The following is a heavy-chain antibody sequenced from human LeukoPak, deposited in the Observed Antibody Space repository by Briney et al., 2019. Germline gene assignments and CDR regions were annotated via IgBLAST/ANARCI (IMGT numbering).Heavy chain of an antibody. D-gene: IGHD3-10*01. CDR2: IYSGGST. Sequence: GGSLRLSCAASGFTVSSNYMSWVRQAPGKGLEWVSVIYSGGSTYYADSVKGRFTISRDNSKNTLYLQMNSLRAEDTAVYYCARALWLGLPPPGYWGQGTLVTVSS. CDR3: ARALWLGLPPPGY. CDR1: GFTVSSNY. V-gene: IGHV3-66*02. J-gene: IGHJ4*02.